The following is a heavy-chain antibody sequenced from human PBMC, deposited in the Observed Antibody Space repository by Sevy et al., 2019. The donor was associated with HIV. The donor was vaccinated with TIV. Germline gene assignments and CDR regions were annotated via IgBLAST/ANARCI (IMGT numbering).Heavy chain of an antibody. Sequence: GGSLRLSCAASGFTFNNYAMSWVRQAPGKGLEGKGLEWVSTISGTGVNTYYADSVKGRFTISRDNSKNTLYLQMNSLRAEDTAVYYCTKDQGDFWSGYHTNWFDPWGQGTLVTVSS. CDR3: TKDQGDFWSGYHTNWFDP. D-gene: IGHD3-3*01. CDR1: GFTFNNYA. CDR2: ISGTGVNT. V-gene: IGHV3-23*01. J-gene: IGHJ5*02.